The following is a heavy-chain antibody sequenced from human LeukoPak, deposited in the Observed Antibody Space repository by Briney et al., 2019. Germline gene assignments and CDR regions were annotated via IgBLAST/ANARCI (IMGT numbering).Heavy chain of an antibody. J-gene: IGHJ6*03. CDR1: GYTFTGYY. D-gene: IGHD4-11*01. CDR2: ISAYNGNT. CDR3: ARSSNYVGYMDV. Sequence: ASVKVSCKASGYTFTGYYMHWVRQAPGQGLEWMGWISAYNGNTNYAQKLQGRVTMTTDASTSTAYMELRSLRSDDTAVYYCARSSNYVGYMDVWGKGTTVTVSS. V-gene: IGHV1-18*04.